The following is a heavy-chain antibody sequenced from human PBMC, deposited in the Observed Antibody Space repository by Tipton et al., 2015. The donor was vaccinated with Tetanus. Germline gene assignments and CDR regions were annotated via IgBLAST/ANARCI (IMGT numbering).Heavy chain of an antibody. J-gene: IGHJ4*02. Sequence: SLRLSCAASGFTFSSYTMAWVRHLPGRGLEWLAMLSDDGRHGSSAESVKGRFSVSRDNSMSTLYLQMDDLRAEDTAIYYCEAQRTSEDFWGQGTLVTASS. CDR3: EAQRTSEDF. D-gene: IGHD1-14*01. CDR2: LSDDGRHG. V-gene: IGHV3-30*04. CDR1: GFTFSSYT.